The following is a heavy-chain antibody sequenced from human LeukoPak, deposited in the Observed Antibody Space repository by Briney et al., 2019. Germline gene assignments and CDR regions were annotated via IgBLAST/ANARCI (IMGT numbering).Heavy chain of an antibody. CDR1: GGTFSSYA. CDR2: INPNSGGT. D-gene: IGHD3-22*01. CDR3: ARDLSSDYYYDSSGYYGYFQH. V-gene: IGHV1-18*01. Sequence: ASVKVSCKASGGTFSSYAISWVRQAPGQGLEWMGWINPNSGGTNYAQKLQGRVTMTTDTSTSTAYMELRSLRSDDTAVYYCARDLSSDYYYDSSGYYGYFQHWGQGTLVTVSS. J-gene: IGHJ1*01.